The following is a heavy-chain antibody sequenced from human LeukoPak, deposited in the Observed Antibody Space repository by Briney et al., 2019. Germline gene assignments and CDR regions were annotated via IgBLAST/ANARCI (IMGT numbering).Heavy chain of an antibody. V-gene: IGHV1-69*04. CDR1: GDTFTSYT. CDR3: ARDPYNRNGRGQPYYYYGMDV. J-gene: IGHJ6*04. Sequence: SVKVSCKASGDTFTSYTINWVRQAPGKGLEWMGSIIPILGIAKYAQKFQGRVTITADKSTSTTYMELSSLRSEDTAVYYCARDPYNRNGRGQPYYYYGMDVWPEDTTVPVST. D-gene: IGHD1-1*01. CDR2: IIPILGIA.